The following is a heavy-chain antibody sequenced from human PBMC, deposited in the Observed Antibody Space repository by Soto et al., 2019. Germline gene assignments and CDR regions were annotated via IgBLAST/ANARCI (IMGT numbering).Heavy chain of an antibody. J-gene: IGHJ4*02. D-gene: IGHD3-22*01. CDR1: GGSISSGGYY. CDR3: AIYQYNYNDSSGYQFDY. V-gene: IGHV4-30-4*01. Sequence: SETLSLTCTVSGGSISSGGYYCSWILQPPGKGLEWIGYIYYSGSTYYNPSLKSRVTISVDTSKNQFSLKMSSVTAADTAVYYCAIYQYNYNDSSGYQFDYGGQGTLVTVSS. CDR2: IYYSGST.